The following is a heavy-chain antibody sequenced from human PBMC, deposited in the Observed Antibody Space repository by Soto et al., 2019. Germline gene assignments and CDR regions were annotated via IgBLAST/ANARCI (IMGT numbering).Heavy chain of an antibody. D-gene: IGHD4-4*01. CDR2: ISYDGSNK. Sequence: GGSLRLSCAAYGFTFSSYGMHWVRQAPGKGLEWVAVISYDGSNKYYADSVKGRFTISRDNSKNTLYLQMNSLRAEDTAVYYCAKDIAYSNYEYYYYGMDVWGQGTTVTVSS. J-gene: IGHJ6*02. CDR3: AKDIAYSNYEYYYYGMDV. V-gene: IGHV3-30*18. CDR1: GFTFSSYG.